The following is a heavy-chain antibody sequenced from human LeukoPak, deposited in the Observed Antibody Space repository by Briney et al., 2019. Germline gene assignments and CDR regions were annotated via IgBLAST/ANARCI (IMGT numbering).Heavy chain of an antibody. CDR1: GFTFDDYA. CDR3: AKTRARRIQWGSSGYFDY. V-gene: IGHV3-9*01. J-gene: IGHJ4*02. CDR2: ISWNSGSI. D-gene: IGHD1-26*01. Sequence: GGSLRLSCAASGFTFDDYAMHWVRQAPGKGLEWVSGISWNSGSIGYADSVKGRFTISRDNAKNSLYLQMNSLRAEDTALYYCAKTRARRIQWGSSGYFDYWGQGTLVTVSS.